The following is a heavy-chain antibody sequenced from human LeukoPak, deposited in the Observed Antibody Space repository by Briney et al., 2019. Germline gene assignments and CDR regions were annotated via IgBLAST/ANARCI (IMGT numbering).Heavy chain of an antibody. CDR1: GGSISSSSYY. CDR2: ASYSGST. CDR3: ALYYYDRSGYYYVPEYFQH. V-gene: IGHV4-39*01. D-gene: IGHD3-22*01. Sequence: SETLSLTCTVSGGSISSSSYYWGWIRQPPGKGLEWIGSASYSGSTYYNPSLKSRVTISVDTSKNQFSLNLRSVTAADTAVYYCALYYYDRSGYYYVPEYFQHWGQGTLVTVSS. J-gene: IGHJ1*01.